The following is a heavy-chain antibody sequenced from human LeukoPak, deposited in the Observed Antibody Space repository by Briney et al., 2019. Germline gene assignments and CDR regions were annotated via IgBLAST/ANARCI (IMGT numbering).Heavy chain of an antibody. CDR2: ISSNGGST. V-gene: IGHV3-64*04. CDR1: GFTFSYYA. CDR3: AKDRVAVADSYYFDY. J-gene: IGHJ4*02. Sequence: GGSLRLSCSASGFTFSYYAMHWVRQAPGKGLEYVSAISSNGGSTYYADSVKGRFTISRDNSKNTLYLQMNSLRAEDTAVYYCAKDRVAVADSYYFDYWGQGTLVTVSS. D-gene: IGHD6-19*01.